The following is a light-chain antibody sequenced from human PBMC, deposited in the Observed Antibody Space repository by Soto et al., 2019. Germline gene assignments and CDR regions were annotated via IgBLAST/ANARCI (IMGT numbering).Light chain of an antibody. CDR2: DVN. Sequence: QSALTQPPSVSGSPGQSITISCTGTSSDIGGYNYVSWYQQHPGKAPKLMLYDVNNRPSGVSNRFSCSKAGNTASLTISGHEAEEAADYYCISFTSTSTLFGGGTKLTVL. CDR3: ISFTSTSTL. CDR1: SSDIGGYNY. V-gene: IGLV2-14*03. J-gene: IGLJ2*01.